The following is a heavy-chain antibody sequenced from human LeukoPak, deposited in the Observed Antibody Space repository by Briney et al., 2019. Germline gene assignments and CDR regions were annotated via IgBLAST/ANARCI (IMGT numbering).Heavy chain of an antibody. CDR1: GFTFRNYW. J-gene: IGHJ4*02. CDR2: TKPDGTAE. D-gene: IGHD2-15*01. Sequence: GGSLRLSCAASGFTFRNYWMGWVRQAPGKGLEWVANTKPDGTAEYYADSVRGRFTTSRDNANNFLYLQKNSLRGEDTAVYYCARDGGLHTNFDYWGQGTLVTVSS. CDR3: ARDGGLHTNFDY. V-gene: IGHV3-7*01.